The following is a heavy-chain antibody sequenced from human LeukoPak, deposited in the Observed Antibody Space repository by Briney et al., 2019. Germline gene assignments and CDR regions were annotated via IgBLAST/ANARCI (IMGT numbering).Heavy chain of an antibody. CDR3: ARERLEYYDFWSGYYSAPFDY. V-gene: IGHV4-34*01. CDR2: ITHVGST. D-gene: IGHD3-3*01. Sequence: PSETLSLTCTVNGGSFSDNSWSWIRQPPGKGLEWIGEITHVGSTSYNPSLKSRVTTSIDTSKNHFSLRLSSVTAADTAVYYCARERLEYYDFWSGYYSAPFDYWGQGTLVTVSS. CDR1: GGSFSDNS. J-gene: IGHJ4*02.